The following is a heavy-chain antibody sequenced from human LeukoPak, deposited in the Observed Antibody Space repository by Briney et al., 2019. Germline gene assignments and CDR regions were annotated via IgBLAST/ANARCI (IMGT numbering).Heavy chain of an antibody. CDR1: GYTFTGYY. CDR2: INPNSGGT. J-gene: IGHJ6*02. V-gene: IGHV1-2*04. D-gene: IGHD6-13*01. CDR3: ARIAAAGLYGMDV. Sequence: GASVKVSCKASGYTFTGYYMHWVRQAPGQGLEWMGWINPNSGGTNYAQKFQGWVTLTRDTSIRTAYMELSRLRSDDTAVYYCARIAAAGLYGMDVWGQGTTVTVSS.